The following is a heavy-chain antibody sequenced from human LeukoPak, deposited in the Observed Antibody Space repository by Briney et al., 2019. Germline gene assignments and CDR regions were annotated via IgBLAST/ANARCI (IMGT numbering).Heavy chain of an antibody. V-gene: IGHV1-8*01. Sequence: ASVKVSCKASGYTFTSYDINWVRQAPGQGLEWMGWMNPNSGNTGYAQKFQGRVTMTRNTSISTAYMELSSLRSEDTAVYYCARRGSTRGYYYYGMDVWGQGITVTVSS. CDR2: MNPNSGNT. D-gene: IGHD2-2*01. CDR1: GYTFTSYD. J-gene: IGHJ6*02. CDR3: ARRGSTRGYYYYGMDV.